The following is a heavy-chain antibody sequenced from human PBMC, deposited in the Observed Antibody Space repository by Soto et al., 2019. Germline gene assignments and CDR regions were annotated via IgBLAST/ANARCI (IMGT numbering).Heavy chain of an antibody. CDR1: GGSFSGYY. CDR3: ASSDCSGGSCYYYYGMDV. D-gene: IGHD2-15*01. V-gene: IGHV4-34*01. CDR2: INHSGST. Sequence: SETLSLTCAVYGGSFSGYYWSWIRQPPGKGLEWIGEINHSGSTNYNPSLKSRVTISVDTSKNQFSLKLSSVTAADTAAYYCASSDCSGGSCYYYYGMDVWGQGTTVTVSS. J-gene: IGHJ6*02.